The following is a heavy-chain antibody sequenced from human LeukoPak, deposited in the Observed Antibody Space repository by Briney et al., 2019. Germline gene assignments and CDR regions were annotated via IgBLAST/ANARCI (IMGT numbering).Heavy chain of an antibody. CDR1: GFNVTSNY. V-gene: IGHV3-53*01. D-gene: IGHD4-17*01. J-gene: IGHJ4*02. CDR3: ARDGDGRGEDFDY. CDR2: IYSDGTT. Sequence: GGSLRLSCAASGFNVTSNYMSWVRQAPGKGLEWVSVIYSDGTTYYADSVEGRFSISRDNAKNSLYLQMSSLRAEDTAVYYCARDGDGRGEDFDYWGQGILVTVSS.